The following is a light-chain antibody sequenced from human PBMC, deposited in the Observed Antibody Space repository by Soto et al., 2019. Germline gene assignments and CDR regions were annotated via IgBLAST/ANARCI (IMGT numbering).Light chain of an antibody. V-gene: IGLV2-18*02. Sequence: QSVLAQPPSVSGSPGQSVAISCTGTSSDVGSYNRVSWYQQPPGAAHKLMIYEVSNRPSGVPDRFSGSKSGNTASLTISGLQAEDEADYYCNSYTGSSTYVFGTGTKVTVL. J-gene: IGLJ1*01. CDR2: EVS. CDR1: SSDVGSYNR. CDR3: NSYTGSSTYV.